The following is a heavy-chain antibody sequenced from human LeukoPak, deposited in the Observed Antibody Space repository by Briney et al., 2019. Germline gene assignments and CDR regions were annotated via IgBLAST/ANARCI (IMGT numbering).Heavy chain of an antibody. Sequence: GGSLRLSCAASGFTFSSYAMSWVRQAPGKGLEWVSAISGSGGSTYYADSVKGRFTISRDNSKNTLYLQMNTLRADDTAVYYCAKAYRYTSGWYEYWGQGTLVTVSS. CDR3: AKAYRYTSGWYEY. J-gene: IGHJ4*02. CDR2: ISGSGGST. V-gene: IGHV3-23*01. CDR1: GFTFSSYA. D-gene: IGHD6-19*01.